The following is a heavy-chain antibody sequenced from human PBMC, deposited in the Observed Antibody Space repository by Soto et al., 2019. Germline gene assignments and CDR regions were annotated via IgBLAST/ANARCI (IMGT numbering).Heavy chain of an antibody. D-gene: IGHD6-19*01. Sequence: SETLSLTCAVYGGSFSGYYWSWIRQPPGKGLEWIGEINHSGSTNYNPSLKSRVTISVDTSKTQFSLKLSSVTAADTAVYYCASGSGYWSSGWHYYYGMDVWGQGTTVTVSS. CDR1: GGSFSGYY. CDR3: ASGSGYWSSGWHYYYGMDV. V-gene: IGHV4-34*01. J-gene: IGHJ6*02. CDR2: INHSGST.